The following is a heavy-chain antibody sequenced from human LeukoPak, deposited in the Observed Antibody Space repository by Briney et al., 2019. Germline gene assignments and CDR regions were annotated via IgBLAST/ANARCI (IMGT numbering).Heavy chain of an antibody. V-gene: IGHV3-49*04. Sequence: GGSLRLSRTASGFTFGDYAMSWVRQAPGKGLEWVGFIRSKAYGGTTEYAASVKGRFTISRDDSKSIAYLQMISLKTEDTAVYYCTREYGYIWFDPWGQGTLVTVSS. CDR3: TREYGYIWFDP. CDR2: IRSKAYGGTT. J-gene: IGHJ5*02. CDR1: GFTFGDYA. D-gene: IGHD3-10*01.